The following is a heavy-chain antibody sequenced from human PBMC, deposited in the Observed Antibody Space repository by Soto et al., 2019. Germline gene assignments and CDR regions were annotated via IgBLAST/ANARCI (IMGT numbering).Heavy chain of an antibody. D-gene: IGHD6-13*01. J-gene: IGHJ4*02. CDR3: ARGRRPAGYSSRLKVLDY. CDR2: INHSGST. Sequence: SETLSLTCAVYGGSFSGYYWSWIRQPPGKGLEWIGEINHSGSTNYNPSLKSRVTISVDTSKNQFSLKLSSVTAADTAVYYCARGRRPAGYSSRLKVLDYWGQGTLVTVSS. CDR1: GGSFSGYY. V-gene: IGHV4-34*01.